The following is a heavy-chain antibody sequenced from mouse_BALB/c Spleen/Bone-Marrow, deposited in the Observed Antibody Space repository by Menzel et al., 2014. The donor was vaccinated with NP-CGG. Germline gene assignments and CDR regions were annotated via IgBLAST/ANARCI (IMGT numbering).Heavy chain of an antibody. V-gene: IGHV5-12-1*01. CDR1: GFAFSSYD. Sequence: EVMLVESGGGLVKPGGSLKLSCAASGFAFSSYDMSWVRQTPEKRLEWVAYISSGGGSTYYPDTVKGRFTISRDNAKKTLYPQMSSLKSEDTAMYYCARQGYGYVDFDVWGAGTTVTVSS. CDR3: ARQGYGYVDFDV. D-gene: IGHD1-2*01. J-gene: IGHJ1*01. CDR2: ISSGGGST.